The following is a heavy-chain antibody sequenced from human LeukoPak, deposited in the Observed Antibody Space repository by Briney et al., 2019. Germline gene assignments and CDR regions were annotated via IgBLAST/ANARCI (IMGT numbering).Heavy chain of an antibody. CDR3: ARRHSSGWYGGYY. V-gene: IGHV4-34*01. CDR1: GGSFSGYY. J-gene: IGHJ4*02. Sequence: PSETLSLTCAVYGGSFSGYYWSWIRQPPGKGLEWIGEINHSGSTNYNPSLKSRVTISVDTSKNQFPLKLSSVTAADTAVYYCARRHSSGWYGGYYWGQGTLVTVSS. D-gene: IGHD6-19*01. CDR2: INHSGST.